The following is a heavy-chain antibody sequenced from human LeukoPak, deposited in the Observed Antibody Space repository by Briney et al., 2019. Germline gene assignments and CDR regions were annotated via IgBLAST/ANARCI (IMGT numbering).Heavy chain of an antibody. CDR1: GFTFDDYA. CDR2: ISWNSGSI. Sequence: GRSLRLSCAASGFTFDDYAMHWVRQAPGKGLEWVSGISWNSGSIGYADSVKGRFTISRDNAKNSLYLQMNSLRAEDTAVYYCAREPDCSGGSCYSNFDYWGQGTLVTVSS. D-gene: IGHD2-15*01. CDR3: AREPDCSGGSCYSNFDY. J-gene: IGHJ4*02. V-gene: IGHV3-9*01.